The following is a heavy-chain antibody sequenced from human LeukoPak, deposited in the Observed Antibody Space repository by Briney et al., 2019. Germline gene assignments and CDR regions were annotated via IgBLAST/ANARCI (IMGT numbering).Heavy chain of an antibody. V-gene: IGHV4-34*01. CDR1: GGSFSGYY. D-gene: IGHD3-3*01. CDR2: INHSGST. Sequence: SETLSLTCAVYGGSFSGYYWSWIRQPPGKGLEWIGEINHSGSTNYNPSLKSRVTISVDTSKNQFSLKLSSVTAADTAVYYCARVLRFLEWLLPDGMDVWGQGTTVTVSS. J-gene: IGHJ6*02. CDR3: ARVLRFLEWLLPDGMDV.